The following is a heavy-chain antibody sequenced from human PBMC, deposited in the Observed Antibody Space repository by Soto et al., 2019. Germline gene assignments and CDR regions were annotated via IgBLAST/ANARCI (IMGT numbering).Heavy chain of an antibody. V-gene: IGHV1-18*04. CDR2: ISAYNGNT. CDR1: GYTFTSYG. CDR3: ARDQRLGIAAAGTFPAVPSLEYYYGMDV. Sequence: VASVKVSCKASGYTFTSYGISWVRQAPGQGLEWMGWISAYNGNTNYAQKLQGRVTMTTDTSTSTAYMELRSLRSDDTAVYYCARDQRLGIAAAGTFPAVPSLEYYYGMDVWGPGTTVTVSS. J-gene: IGHJ6*02. D-gene: IGHD6-13*01.